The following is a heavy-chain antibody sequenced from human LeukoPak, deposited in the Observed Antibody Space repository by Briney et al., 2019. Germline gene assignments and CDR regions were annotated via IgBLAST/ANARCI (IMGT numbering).Heavy chain of an antibody. CDR3: ARDGYYYDSSGYYSGISFDY. Sequence: GGSLRLSCAASGFTFSSYAMHWVRQAPGKGLEWVAVISYDGSDKYYADSVKGRFTISRDNSKNTLYLQMNSLRAEDTAVYYCARDGYYYDSSGYYSGISFDYWGQGTLVTVSS. D-gene: IGHD3-22*01. CDR1: GFTFSSYA. J-gene: IGHJ4*02. V-gene: IGHV3-30-3*01. CDR2: ISYDGSDK.